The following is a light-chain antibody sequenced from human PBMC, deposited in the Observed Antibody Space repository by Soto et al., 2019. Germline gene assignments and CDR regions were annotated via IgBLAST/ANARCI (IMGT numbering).Light chain of an antibody. V-gene: IGKV3-15*01. J-gene: IGKJ1*01. Sequence: VMPQSPATLSVSSGERATLSCRASQSISSNLAWYQQQPGQAPRLLMFRTSSRATGFPARFSGSASGTEFNLTISSLKSEDFAVYYCQQYGSSLTFGQGTKVDTK. CDR3: QQYGSSLT. CDR1: QSISSN. CDR2: RTS.